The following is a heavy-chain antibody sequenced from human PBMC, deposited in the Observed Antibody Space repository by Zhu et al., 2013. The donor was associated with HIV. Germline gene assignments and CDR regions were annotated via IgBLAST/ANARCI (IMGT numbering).Heavy chain of an antibody. V-gene: IGHV4-4*02. Sequence: QVQLQESGPGLVKPSGTLSLTCAVSGGSISSSNWWSWVRQPPGKGLEWIGEIYHSGSTNYNPSLRSRVTISLDTSKNQFSLKLTSVTAADTAVYYCARDSRGEQQEARGWFDPGARESWPPSPQ. D-gene: IGHD1-1*01. J-gene: IGHJ5*02. CDR3: ARDSRGEQQEARGWFDP. CDR1: GGSISSSNW. CDR2: IYHSGST.